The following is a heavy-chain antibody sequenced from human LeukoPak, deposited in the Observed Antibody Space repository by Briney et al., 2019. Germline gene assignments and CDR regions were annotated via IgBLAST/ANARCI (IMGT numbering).Heavy chain of an antibody. Sequence: GGSLRLSCAASGFTFSSYGMHWVRQAPGKGLEWVTVIWYDGSNKYYADSVKGRFTISRDNSKNTLYLQMNSLRAEDTAVYYCARVGSGWSNHYYGMDVWGQGTTVTVSS. D-gene: IGHD6-19*01. CDR3: ARVGSGWSNHYYGMDV. V-gene: IGHV3-33*01. CDR1: GFTFSSYG. J-gene: IGHJ6*02. CDR2: IWYDGSNK.